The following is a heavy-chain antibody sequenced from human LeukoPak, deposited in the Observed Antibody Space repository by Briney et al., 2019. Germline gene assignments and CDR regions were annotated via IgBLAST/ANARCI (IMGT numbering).Heavy chain of an antibody. CDR3: AKARDSSGWYYGTDY. Sequence: PGGSLRLSCAASGYTFSTYSMNWVRQAPGTGLEWVPYISGSSDTIYYADSVKGRFTISRHNGKDSLYLQMNSLRAEVTAVYYCAKARDSSGWYYGTDYWGQGTLVSVSS. J-gene: IGHJ4*02. CDR1: GYTFSTYS. CDR2: ISGSSDTI. D-gene: IGHD6-19*01. V-gene: IGHV3-48*01.